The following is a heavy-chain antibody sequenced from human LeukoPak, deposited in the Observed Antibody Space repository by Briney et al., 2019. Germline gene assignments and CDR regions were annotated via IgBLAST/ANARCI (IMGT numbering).Heavy chain of an antibody. CDR1: GFSFISYW. CDR3: AGCAGNSCYFGY. Sequence: PGESLRLSCAASGFSFISYWMSWVRQAPGKGLEWVANIKQDGSAKNYVDSVKGRFTISRDNAKNSLYLQLNSLRAEDTAVYYCAGCAGNSCYFGYWGQGTLVIVSS. D-gene: IGHD1-1*01. J-gene: IGHJ4*02. V-gene: IGHV3-7*01. CDR2: IKQDGSAK.